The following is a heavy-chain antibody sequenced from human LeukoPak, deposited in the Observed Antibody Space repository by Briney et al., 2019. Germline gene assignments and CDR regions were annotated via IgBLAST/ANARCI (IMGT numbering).Heavy chain of an antibody. D-gene: IGHD3-10*01. V-gene: IGHV3-23*01. Sequence: GGSLRLSCAASGFTFSTYAMNWVRQAPGQGLEWVSAISGNAGKTYYAESVKGRFTISRDNSKNTLYLQMNSLRAEDTAVYYCAKDPVPGAYWGQGTLVTVSS. CDR1: GFTFSTYA. CDR3: AKDPVPGAY. CDR2: ISGNAGKT. J-gene: IGHJ4*02.